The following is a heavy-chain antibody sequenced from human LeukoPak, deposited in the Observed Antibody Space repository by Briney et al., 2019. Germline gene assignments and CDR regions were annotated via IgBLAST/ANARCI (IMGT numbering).Heavy chain of an antibody. D-gene: IGHD3-22*01. J-gene: IGHJ4*02. V-gene: IGHV3-23*01. CDR3: AKGSYYDSRGSFYFDY. CDR1: GFTFSSYA. CDR2: IGGSGDNT. Sequence: GGSLRLSCAASGFTFSSYAMSWVRQAPGKGLEWVSGIGGSGDNTYYADSVKGRFTISRDNSKNTLYVQVNSLGTEDTAAYYCAKGSYYDSRGSFYFDYWGQGTLVTVSS.